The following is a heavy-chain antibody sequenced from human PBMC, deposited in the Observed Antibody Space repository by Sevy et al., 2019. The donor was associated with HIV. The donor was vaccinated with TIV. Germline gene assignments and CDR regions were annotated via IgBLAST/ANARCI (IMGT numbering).Heavy chain of an antibody. CDR1: GFTFSSYW. V-gene: IGHV3-74*01. CDR3: ARDPTSGGWGDNEGVDYFDY. D-gene: IGHD2-21*02. J-gene: IGHJ4*02. CDR2: INSDGSST. Sequence: GGSLRLSCAASGFTFSSYWMHWVRQAPGKGLVWVSRINSDGSSTSYADSVKGRFTISRDKAKTTLYLQMNSLRAEDTAVYYCARDPTSGGWGDNEGVDYFDYWGQGTLVTVSS.